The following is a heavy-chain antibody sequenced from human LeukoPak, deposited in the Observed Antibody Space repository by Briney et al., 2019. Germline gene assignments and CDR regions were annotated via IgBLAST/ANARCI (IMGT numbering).Heavy chain of an antibody. V-gene: IGHV3-21*01. D-gene: IGHD6-13*01. CDR1: GFTFSSYR. J-gene: IGHJ6*02. Sequence: GGALRVSCAASGFTFSSYRMNWVRQAPGEGLEGVSSISSSSSYIYYADSVKGRFTISRDNAKNSLYLQMNSLRAEDTAVYYCAREIAAAGPYYYYGMDVWGQGTTVTVSS. CDR3: AREIAAAGPYYYYGMDV. CDR2: ISSSSSYI.